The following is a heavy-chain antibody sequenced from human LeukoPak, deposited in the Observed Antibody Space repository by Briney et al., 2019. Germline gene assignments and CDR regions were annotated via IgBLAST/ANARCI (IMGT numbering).Heavy chain of an antibody. Sequence: GASVKVSCKASGYTFTSYGISGVRHAPGQGIEWMDWVCANNGNTNYAQKLQGRVTMTTDTSTSTAYMELRSLRSDDTAVYYCARLGGYSYGYSSYNYYYMDVWGKGTTVTVSS. CDR3: ARLGGYSYGYSSYNYYYMDV. D-gene: IGHD5-18*01. V-gene: IGHV1-18*01. CDR1: GYTFTSYG. CDR2: VCANNGNT. J-gene: IGHJ6*03.